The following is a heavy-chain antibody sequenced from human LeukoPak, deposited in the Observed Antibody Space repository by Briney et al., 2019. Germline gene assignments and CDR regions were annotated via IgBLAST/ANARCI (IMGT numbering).Heavy chain of an antibody. CDR1: GGTFSSYA. CDR3: ARDYVDDIPMIKDY. D-gene: IGHD2-8*01. J-gene: IGHJ4*02. V-gene: IGHV1-69*05. Sequence: SVKVSCKASGGTFSSYAISWVRQAPGQGLEWMGGIIPIFGTANYAQKFQGRVTMTRDTSTSTVYMELSSLRSEDTAVYYCARDYVDDIPMIKDYWGQGTLVTVSS. CDR2: IIPIFGTA.